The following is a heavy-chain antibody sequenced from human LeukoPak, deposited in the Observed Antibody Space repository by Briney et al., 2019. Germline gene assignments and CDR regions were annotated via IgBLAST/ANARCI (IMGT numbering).Heavy chain of an antibody. CDR1: GFTFSSYG. V-gene: IGHV3-23*01. D-gene: IGHD3-22*01. J-gene: IGHJ4*02. Sequence: PGGSPRLSCEASGFTFSSYGMSWVRQAPGKGLEWVSGISTNGGSTFYADSVKGRFTISRDNTRNMLYMEMNSLRAEDTALYYCSVMHRYYGGSVYWVKWGQGSLVTVSS. CDR3: SVMHRYYGGSVYWVK. CDR2: ISTNGGST.